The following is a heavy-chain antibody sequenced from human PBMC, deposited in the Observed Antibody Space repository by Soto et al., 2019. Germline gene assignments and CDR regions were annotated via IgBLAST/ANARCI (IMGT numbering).Heavy chain of an antibody. CDR3: ARGGYSYGYSFDY. Sequence: QVQLQESGPGLVKPSQTLSLTCTVSGGSISSGGYYWSWIRQHPGKGLEWIGYIYYSGSTYYNPSLMSRVTISVDTSKNQCALKLSSVTAADTAVYYCARGGYSYGYSFDYWGQGTLVTVSS. J-gene: IGHJ4*02. CDR2: IYYSGST. V-gene: IGHV4-31*03. CDR1: GGSISSGGYY. D-gene: IGHD5-18*01.